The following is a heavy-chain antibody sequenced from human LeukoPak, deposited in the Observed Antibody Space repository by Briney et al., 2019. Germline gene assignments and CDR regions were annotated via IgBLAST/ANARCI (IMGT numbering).Heavy chain of an antibody. J-gene: IGHJ3*01. V-gene: IGHV3-43*01. CDR2: ISWDGGTT. D-gene: IGHD1-20*01. CDR1: GFMFEGYT. Sequence: PGGSLTLSCAASGFMFEGYTMHWVRQAPGKGLEWVSLISWDGGTTYYADSVKGRFTISRDNAKNTLYLQLNSLRAEDTAVYYCARDLDNLGFDAFDFWGQGTMVTVSS. CDR3: ARDLDNLGFDAFDF.